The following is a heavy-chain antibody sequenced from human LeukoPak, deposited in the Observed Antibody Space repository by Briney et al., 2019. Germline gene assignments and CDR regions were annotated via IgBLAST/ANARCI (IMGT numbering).Heavy chain of an antibody. CDR2: INYSAST. CDR1: GGSLSSDSYY. D-gene: IGHD1-1*01. Sequence: PETLSPTSTASGGSLSSDSYYGKWNRQSPGMKLEWMEYINYSASTNYKPSPERRATISADTPKKQLSLKLSSVTAADTVVYYCARENENWNGGLEYWGQGTLVTVSS. J-gene: IGHJ4*02. CDR3: ARENENWNGGLEY. V-gene: IGHV4-61*01.